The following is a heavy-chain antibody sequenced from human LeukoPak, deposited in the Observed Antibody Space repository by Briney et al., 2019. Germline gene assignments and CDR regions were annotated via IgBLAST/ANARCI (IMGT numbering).Heavy chain of an antibody. CDR3: ARAVYYYGSGTRFDY. D-gene: IGHD3-10*01. CDR2: IYYSGST. V-gene: IGHV4-39*07. Sequence: SETLSLTCTVSGGSISSSSYYWGWIRQPPGKGLEWIGSIYYSGSTYYNPSLKSRVTISVDTSKNQFSLKLSSVTAADTAVYYCARAVYYYGSGTRFDYWGQGTLVTVSS. CDR1: GGSISSSSYY. J-gene: IGHJ4*02.